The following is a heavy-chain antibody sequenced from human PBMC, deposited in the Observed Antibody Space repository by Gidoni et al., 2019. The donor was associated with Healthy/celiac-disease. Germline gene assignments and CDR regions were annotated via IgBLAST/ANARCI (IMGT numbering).Heavy chain of an antibody. CDR2: ISSSGSTI. CDR3: ARYCSGGSCCAASNNYDYIWGSYRYDAYYFDY. Sequence: APEFTFSDYYMSWIRQAPGKGLEWVSYISSSGSTIYYADSVKGRFTISRDNAKNSLYLQMNSLRAEDTAVYYCARYCSGGSCCAASNNYDYIWGSYRYDAYYFDYWGQGTLVTVSS. D-gene: IGHD3-16*02. J-gene: IGHJ4*02. CDR1: EFTFSDYY. V-gene: IGHV3-11*01.